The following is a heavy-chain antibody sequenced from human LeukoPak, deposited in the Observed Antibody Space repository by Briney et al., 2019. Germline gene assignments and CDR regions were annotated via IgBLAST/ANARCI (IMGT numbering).Heavy chain of an antibody. D-gene: IGHD1-26*01. CDR1: GGSFSGYY. CDR3: ARGPHNDSGDLDAFDI. J-gene: IGHJ3*02. CDR2: VNDSGGT. Sequence: PSETLSLTCAVYGGSFSGYYRSWIRQPPGKGLEWIGEVNDSGGTNQNPSLKSRVTISVDTSKNQFSLKLSSVTAADTAVYYCARGPHNDSGDLDAFDIWGQGTMVTVSS. V-gene: IGHV4-34*01.